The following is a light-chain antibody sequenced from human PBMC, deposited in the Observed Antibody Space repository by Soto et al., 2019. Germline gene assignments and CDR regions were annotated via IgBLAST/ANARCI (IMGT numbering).Light chain of an antibody. CDR2: DVT. J-gene: IGLJ1*01. CDR1: SSDVGGYIY. V-gene: IGLV2-14*01. CDR3: SSYTTSSSYV. Sequence: QSVLTQPASVSGSPGQSITISCTGTSSDVGGYIYVSWYQQHPGKAPKLMIYDVTSRPSGVSYRFSGSKSGNTAFLTISGLQAEDEADYYCSSYTTSSSYVFGTGTKLTVL.